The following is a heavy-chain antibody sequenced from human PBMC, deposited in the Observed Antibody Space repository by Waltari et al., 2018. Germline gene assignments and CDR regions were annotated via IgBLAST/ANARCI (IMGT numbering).Heavy chain of an antibody. CDR3: ARGEVGASPYFDY. CDR2: IYTSGST. V-gene: IGHV4-4*09. D-gene: IGHD1-26*01. Sequence: QVQLQESGPGLVKPSETLSLTCTVPGASISSYYWSWIRQPPGKGLEWIGYIYTSGSTNYNPSLKSRVTISVDTSKNQFSLKLSSVTAADTAVYYCARGEVGASPYFDYWGQGTLVTVSS. J-gene: IGHJ4*02. CDR1: GASISSYY.